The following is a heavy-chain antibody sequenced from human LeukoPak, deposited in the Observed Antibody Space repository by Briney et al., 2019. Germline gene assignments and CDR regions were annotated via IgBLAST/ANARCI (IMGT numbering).Heavy chain of an antibody. J-gene: IGHJ3*02. V-gene: IGHV5-51*01. CDR3: ARHDDCTNGVCSLPRDAFDI. CDR2: IYPGDSDT. CDR1: GYSFTSYR. Sequence: GESLKISCKGSGYSFTSYRIGWVRQMPGKGLEWMGIIYPGDSDTRYSPSFQGQVTISADKSISTAYLQWSSLKASDTAMYYCARHDDCTNGVCSLPRDAFDIWGQGTMVTVSS. D-gene: IGHD2-8*01.